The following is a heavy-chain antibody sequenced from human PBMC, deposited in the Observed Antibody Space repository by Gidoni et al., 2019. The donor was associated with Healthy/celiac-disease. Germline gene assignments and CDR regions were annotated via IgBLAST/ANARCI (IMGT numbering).Heavy chain of an antibody. D-gene: IGHD3-9*01. CDR3: ARANPNRTGYGYYYYMAV. J-gene: IGHJ6*03. CDR1: GCTFSSYA. V-gene: IGHV1-69*06. Sequence: QVQLVQSGAEVKKPGSSVKVSCKASGCTFSSYAISWVRQALGQELEWMGGIIPIFGTANYEQTFQGRVTITADKSTSTAYMELSSLRSEDTAVYYCARANPNRTGYGYYYYMAVWGKGTTVTVSS. CDR2: IIPIFGTA.